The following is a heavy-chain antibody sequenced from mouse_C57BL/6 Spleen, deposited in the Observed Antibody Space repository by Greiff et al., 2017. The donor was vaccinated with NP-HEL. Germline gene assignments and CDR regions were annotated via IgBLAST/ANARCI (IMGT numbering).Heavy chain of an antibody. CDR3: TTSGYYYGSSPYAMDY. D-gene: IGHD1-1*01. Sequence: EVQLQQSGAELVRPGASVKLSCTASGFNIKDYYMHWVKQRPEQGLEWIGRIDPEDGDTEYAPKFQGKATMTADTSSNTAYLQLSSLTSEDTAVYYCTTSGYYYGSSPYAMDYWGQGTSVTVSS. J-gene: IGHJ4*01. V-gene: IGHV14-1*01. CDR2: IDPEDGDT. CDR1: GFNIKDYY.